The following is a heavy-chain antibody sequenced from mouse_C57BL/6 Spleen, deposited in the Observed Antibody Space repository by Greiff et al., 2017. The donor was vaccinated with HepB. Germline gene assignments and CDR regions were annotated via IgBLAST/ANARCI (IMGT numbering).Heavy chain of an antibody. CDR3: ARRSNYGYFDV. V-gene: IGHV5-17*01. D-gene: IGHD2-5*01. CDR2: ISSGSSTI. J-gene: IGHJ1*03. Sequence: VQLKESGGGLVKPGGSLKLSCAASGFTFSDYGMHWVRQAPEKGLEWVAYISSGSSTIYYADTVKGRFTISRDNAKNTLFLQMTSLRSEDTAMYYCARRSNYGYFDVWGTGTTVTVSS. CDR1: GFTFSDYG.